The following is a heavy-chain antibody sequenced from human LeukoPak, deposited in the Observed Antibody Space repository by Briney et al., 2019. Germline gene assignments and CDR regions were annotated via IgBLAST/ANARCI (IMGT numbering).Heavy chain of an antibody. CDR1: GFTFSGYW. CDR3: ARDLHGHFDS. D-gene: IGHD5-24*01. J-gene: IGHJ4*02. Sequence: GGSLRLPCAASGFTFSGYWMSWVRQAPGKGLEWVANIKQDGSEKYYVDSVKGRFTVSRDNAKNSLYLQMNSLRVEDTAVYYCARDLHGHFDSWGQGTLATVSS. V-gene: IGHV3-7*05. CDR2: IKQDGSEK.